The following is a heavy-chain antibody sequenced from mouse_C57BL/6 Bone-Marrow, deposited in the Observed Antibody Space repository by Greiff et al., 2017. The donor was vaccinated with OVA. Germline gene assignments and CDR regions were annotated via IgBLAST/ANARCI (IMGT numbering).Heavy chain of an antibody. Sequence: QVQLQQPGAELVKPGASVKMSCKASGYTFTSYWITWVKQRPGQGLEWIGDIYPGSGSTNYNEKFKSKATLTVDTSSSSAYMQLSSLTSEDSAVYFCARSSHYYGSSLFGYWGQGTLVTVSA. V-gene: IGHV1-55*01. D-gene: IGHD1-1*01. J-gene: IGHJ3*01. CDR3: ARSSHYYGSSLFGY. CDR2: IYPGSGST. CDR1: GYTFTSYW.